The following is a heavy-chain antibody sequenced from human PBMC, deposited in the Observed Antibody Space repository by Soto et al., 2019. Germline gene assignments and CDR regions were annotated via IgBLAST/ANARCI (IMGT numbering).Heavy chain of an antibody. CDR1: GFTFSSYS. J-gene: IGHJ4*02. CDR3: ARALTDSSGWFRFDY. CDR2: ISSSSSYI. V-gene: IGHV3-21*01. D-gene: IGHD6-19*01. Sequence: GGSLRLSCAASGFTFSSYSMNWVRQAPGKGLEWVSSISSSSSYIYYADSVKGRFTISRDNAKNSLSLQMNSLRAEDTAVFYCARALTDSSGWFRFDYWGQGTLVTVSS.